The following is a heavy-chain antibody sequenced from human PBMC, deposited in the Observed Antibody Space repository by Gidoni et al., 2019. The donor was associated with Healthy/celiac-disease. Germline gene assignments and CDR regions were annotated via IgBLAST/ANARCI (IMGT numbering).Heavy chain of an antibody. CDR3: ARGATVTNWFDP. V-gene: IGHV4-4*07. Sequence: QVQLQESGPGLAKPSETLSLTCTVSGGSISSYYWSWLRQPAGKGLEWFGRIYTSGSTNYNPSLKSRVTMSVDTSKSQFSLKLSSVTAADTAVYYCARGATVTNWFDPWGQGTLVTVSS. D-gene: IGHD4-4*01. J-gene: IGHJ5*02. CDR2: IYTSGST. CDR1: GGSISSYY.